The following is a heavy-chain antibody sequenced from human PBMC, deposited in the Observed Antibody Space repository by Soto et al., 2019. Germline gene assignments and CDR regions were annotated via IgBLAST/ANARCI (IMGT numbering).Heavy chain of an antibody. CDR3: AKTSTYYDYIWGSYRLDAFDI. V-gene: IGHV3-23*01. CDR1: GFTFRTYD. D-gene: IGHD3-16*02. Sequence: GGSLRLSCAASGFTFRTYDMHWVRQAPGKGLEWVAVIGSGGSTYYADSVKGRFTISRDNSKNTPYLQMNSLRAEDTAVYYCAKTSTYYDYIWGSYRLDAFDIWGQGTMVTVSS. J-gene: IGHJ3*02. CDR2: IGSGGST.